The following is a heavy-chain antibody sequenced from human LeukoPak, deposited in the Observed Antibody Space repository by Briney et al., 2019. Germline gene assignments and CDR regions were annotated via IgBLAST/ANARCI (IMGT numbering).Heavy chain of an antibody. D-gene: IGHD2-2*01. CDR3: ASRQYCTSSRCFLAFDI. J-gene: IGHJ3*02. CDR1: GGSINKYY. CDR2: IYYSVST. V-gene: IGHV4-59*08. Sequence: SETLSLTCAVSGGSINKYYWGGIRQPPGKGLEWIGYIYYSVSTNYNPSLKRRVTISVDTSKNEFSLRLSFVTAADPDVYYCASRQYCTSSRCFLAFDIWGQGTMVTVSP.